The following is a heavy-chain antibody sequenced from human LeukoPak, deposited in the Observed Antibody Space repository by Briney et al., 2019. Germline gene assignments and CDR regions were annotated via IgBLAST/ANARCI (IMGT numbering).Heavy chain of an antibody. CDR2: ISSSSSTI. CDR3: ARAPTYYYYYMDV. V-gene: IGHV3-48*04. J-gene: IGHJ6*03. CDR1: GFTFSSYS. Sequence: GGSLRLSCAASGFTFSSYSMNWDRQAPGKGLEWVSYISSSSSTIYYADSVKGRFTISRDNAKNSLYLQMNSLRAEDTAVYYCARAPTYYYYYMDVWGKGTTVTVSS.